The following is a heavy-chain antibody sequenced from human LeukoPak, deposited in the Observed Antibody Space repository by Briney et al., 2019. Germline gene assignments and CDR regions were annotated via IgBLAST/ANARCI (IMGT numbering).Heavy chain of an antibody. CDR3: ARDTKYSSGWYVLDY. J-gene: IGHJ4*02. D-gene: IGHD6-19*01. V-gene: IGHV3-7*01. Sequence: GALRLSCVASGLSFSSVWMSWVRQAPGKGLEWVANIKEDGSEKYYVDSVKGRFTISRDNAKNSLYLQMNSLRAEDTAVYYCARDTKYSSGWYVLDYWGQGTLVTVSS. CDR2: IKEDGSEK. CDR1: GLSFSSVW.